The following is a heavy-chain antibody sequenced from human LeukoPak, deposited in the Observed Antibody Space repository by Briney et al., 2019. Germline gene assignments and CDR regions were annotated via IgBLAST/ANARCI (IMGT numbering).Heavy chain of an antibody. Sequence: ASVKVSCKASGYTFTGYYMHWVRQAPGQGLEWMGWINPNSGGTNYAQKFQGWVTMTRDTSISTAYMELSRLRSDDTAVYYCARSRGDCSGGSCYGGDYYYGMDVWGQGTTVTVSS. CDR2: INPNSGGT. J-gene: IGHJ6*02. V-gene: IGHV1-2*04. CDR3: ARSRGDCSGGSCYGGDYYYGMDV. CDR1: GYTFTGYY. D-gene: IGHD2-15*01.